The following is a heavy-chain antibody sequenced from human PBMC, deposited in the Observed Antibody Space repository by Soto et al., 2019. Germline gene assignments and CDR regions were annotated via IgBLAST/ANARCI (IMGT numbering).Heavy chain of an antibody. J-gene: IGHJ5*02. CDR2: IITTFGTA. V-gene: IGHV1-69*05. D-gene: IGHD6-13*01. CDR3: VRRNVSATGIDWFEP. CDR1: SVTFSINA. Sequence: SGKVSCNYSSVTFSINAISCARQAPGQWLEWMGWIITTFGTANYAQKFQGRVTTTRDTSASTAYMELSSLRYEDRAVYYCVRRNVSATGIDWFEPCCQGTKVTISS.